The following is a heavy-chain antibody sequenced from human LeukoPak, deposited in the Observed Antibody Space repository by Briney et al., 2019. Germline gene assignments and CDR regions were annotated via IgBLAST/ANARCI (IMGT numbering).Heavy chain of an antibody. J-gene: IGHJ4*02. V-gene: IGHV4-34*01. CDR1: GGSFSGYY. Sequence: SETLSLTCAVYGGSFSGYYWSWLRPPPGKGLEWIGEINHSGSTNYNPSLKSRVTISVDTSKNQFSLKLSSVTAADTAVYYCARGRGSSSWYYFDYWGQGTLVTVSS. CDR2: INHSGST. D-gene: IGHD6-13*01. CDR3: ARGRGSSSWYYFDY.